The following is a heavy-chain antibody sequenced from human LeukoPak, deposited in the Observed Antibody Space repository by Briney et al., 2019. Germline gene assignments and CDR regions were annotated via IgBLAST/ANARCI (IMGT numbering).Heavy chain of an antibody. V-gene: IGHV1-2*02. CDR2: IHPNSGGT. D-gene: IGHD2-2*01. J-gene: IGHJ4*02. CDR3: VREGYCSTNSCPPDY. Sequence: ASVKVSCKASGYTFTSYDINWVRQATGQGLEWMGWIHPNSGGTNSAQKFQGRVIMTRDTSISTAHMELSSLRSDDTAVYYCVREGYCSTNSCPPDYWGQGTLVTVSS. CDR1: GYTFTSYD.